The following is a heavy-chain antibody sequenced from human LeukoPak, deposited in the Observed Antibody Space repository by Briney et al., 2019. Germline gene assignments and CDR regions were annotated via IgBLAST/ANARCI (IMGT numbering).Heavy chain of an antibody. CDR3: ARWATYYYDSSGYYPGGFDY. Sequence: PSQTLSLTCTVSGGSISSGDYYWSWIRQPPGKGLEWIWYIYYSGSTYYNPSLKSRVTISVDTSKNQFSLKLSSVTAADTAVYYCARWATYYYDSSGYYPGGFDYWGQGTLVTVSS. V-gene: IGHV4-30-4*01. D-gene: IGHD3-22*01. J-gene: IGHJ4*02. CDR2: IYYSGST. CDR1: GGSISSGDYY.